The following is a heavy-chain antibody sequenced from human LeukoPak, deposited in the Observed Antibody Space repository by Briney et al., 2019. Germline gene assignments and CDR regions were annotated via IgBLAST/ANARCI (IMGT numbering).Heavy chain of an antibody. CDR3: ARDVGGNHFFDY. Sequence: PGGSLTLSCAASGFTFNNYAMAWVRQAPGKGLEWVSTISDSGGATHYADPVTGRFTISRDNSKNTLHLQLNSLRAEDTAVYYCARDVGGNHFFDYWGRGTVVTVSS. V-gene: IGHV3-23*01. J-gene: IGHJ4*02. CDR2: ISDSGGAT. D-gene: IGHD1-14*01. CDR1: GFTFNNYA.